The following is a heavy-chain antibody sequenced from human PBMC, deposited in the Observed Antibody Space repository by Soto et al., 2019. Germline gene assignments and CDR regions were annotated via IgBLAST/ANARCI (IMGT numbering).Heavy chain of an antibody. J-gene: IGHJ4*02. Sequence: LETQSLTCTVSGGYIRGYYGSWIRQPPGKGLEWIGYIYYSGSTNYNPSLKSRVTISVDTSKNQFSLKLSSVTAADTAVYYCARRYGASFDYWGQGTLVTVSS. D-gene: IGHD4-17*01. CDR2: IYYSGST. CDR3: ARRYGASFDY. CDR1: GGYIRGYY. V-gene: IGHV4-59*01.